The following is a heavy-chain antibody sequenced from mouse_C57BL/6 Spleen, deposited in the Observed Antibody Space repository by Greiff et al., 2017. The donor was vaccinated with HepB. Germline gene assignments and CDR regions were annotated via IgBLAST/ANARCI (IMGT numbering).Heavy chain of an antibody. J-gene: IGHJ3*01. CDR3: ASLSGRHSNYEVLGAY. CDR2: IYPRDGST. V-gene: IGHV1-78*01. Sequence: VQLQQSDAELVKPGASVKISCKVSGYTFTDHTIHWMKQRPEQGLEWIGYIYPRDGSTKYNEKFKGKATLTADKSSSTAYMQLNSLTSEDSAVYFCASLSGRHSNYEVLGAYWGQGTLVTVSA. CDR1: GYTFTDHT. D-gene: IGHD2-5*01.